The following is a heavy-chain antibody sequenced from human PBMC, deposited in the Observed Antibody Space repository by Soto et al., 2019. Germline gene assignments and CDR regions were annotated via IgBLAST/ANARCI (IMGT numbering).Heavy chain of an antibody. V-gene: IGHV1-3*01. J-gene: IGHJ4*02. Sequence: ASVMVPCKASGYTFTSYAMHWVRQAPGQRLEWMGWINAGNGNTKYSQKFQGRVTITRDTSASTAYMELSSLRSEDTAVYYGARDLGGWPDYWGQGTLVTVSS. D-gene: IGHD2-15*01. CDR1: GYTFTSYA. CDR3: ARDLGGWPDY. CDR2: INAGNGNT.